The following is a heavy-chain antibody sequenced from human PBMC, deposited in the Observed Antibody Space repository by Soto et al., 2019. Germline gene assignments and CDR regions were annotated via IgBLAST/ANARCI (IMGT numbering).Heavy chain of an antibody. J-gene: IGHJ5*02. Sequence: PSQTLSLTCAISGHSVSSNSASWNWIRQSPSKCLEWLGRTYYRSKWYNDYAVSVKSAININPDTSKNQFSLRLKTVTTEDTAVYYVARGNWNYSSDPAMRSKYNRFDTRGQRTLVTASS. D-gene: IGHD1-7*01. V-gene: IGHV6-1*01. CDR1: GHSVSSNSAS. CDR2: TYYRSKWYN. CDR3: ARGNWNYSSDPAMRSKYNRFDT.